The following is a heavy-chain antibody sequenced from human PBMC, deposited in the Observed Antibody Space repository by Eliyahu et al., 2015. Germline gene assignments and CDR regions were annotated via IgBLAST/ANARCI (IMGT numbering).Heavy chain of an antibody. D-gene: IGHD5-12*01. CDR2: TYYRSKWYN. CDR1: GDSXSSXPAG. J-gene: IGHJ4*02. Sequence: HVQLQQSGPGLVKPSQTLSLTCAISGDSXSSXPAGWAWIRQSPSRGLEWLGRTYYRSKWYNDYAVSVKSRITINPDTSKNQFSLQLNSVTPEDTAVYYCARAGYDVVLYYYFDWWGQGTLVTVSS. CDR3: ARAGYDVVLYYYFDW. V-gene: IGHV6-1*01.